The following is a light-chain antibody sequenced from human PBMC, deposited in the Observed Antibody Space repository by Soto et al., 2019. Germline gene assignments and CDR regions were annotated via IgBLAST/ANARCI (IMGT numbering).Light chain of an antibody. CDR1: QSVSSSY. CDR3: QQYGSSPPVT. CDR2: GAS. Sequence: EIVLTQSPGTLSLSPGERATLSCRASQSVSSSYLAWYQQKPGQAPRLLIYGASSRATGIPDRFSGSGSGTDFTLTISSLEPEDFAVYYCQQYGSSPPVTFGQGTRLKIK. V-gene: IGKV3-20*01. J-gene: IGKJ5*01.